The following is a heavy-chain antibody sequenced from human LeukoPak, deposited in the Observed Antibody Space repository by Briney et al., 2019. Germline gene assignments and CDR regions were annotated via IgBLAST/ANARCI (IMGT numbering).Heavy chain of an antibody. CDR3: AGEDTRGSSAFDI. J-gene: IGHJ3*02. D-gene: IGHD5-18*01. Sequence: ALVKVSCKASGYPFTDYYMHWVRQAPGQGLEWMGWINHNSGDKNYAQNFQCRVTMTRHTSIRTAYMALSRLRYDDTAGSYCAGEDTRGSSAFDIWGQGTMVTVSS. V-gene: IGHV1-2*02. CDR1: GYPFTDYY. CDR2: INHNSGDK.